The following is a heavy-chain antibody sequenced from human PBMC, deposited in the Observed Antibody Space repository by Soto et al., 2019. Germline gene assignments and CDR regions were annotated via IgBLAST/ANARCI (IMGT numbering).Heavy chain of an antibody. D-gene: IGHD3-3*01. Sequence: ASVKVSCKTSGYSFTAYGISWVRQAPGQGLEWMGWISCYNGKTKYAQKVQGRVTMTTDTSTSTAYMEVRSLRSDDTAIYYRARDAPPPELRFLEWHNYDYNGMDVWGQGTTVTVSS. CDR2: ISCYNGKT. J-gene: IGHJ6*02. V-gene: IGHV1-18*01. CDR3: ARDAPPPELRFLEWHNYDYNGMDV. CDR1: GYSFTAYG.